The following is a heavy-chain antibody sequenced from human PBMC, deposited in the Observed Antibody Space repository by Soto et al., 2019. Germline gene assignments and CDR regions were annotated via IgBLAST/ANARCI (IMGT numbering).Heavy chain of an antibody. CDR3: AHRNNDSSAYCFDC. V-gene: IGHV2-5*02. J-gene: IGHJ4*02. CDR1: GSSLSTSGVG. CDR2: IYWDDDK. Sequence: QITLKESGPTLVKPTQTLTLTCTFSGSSLSTSGVGVGWIRQPPGKALEWLALIYWDDDKRYSPSLKSRLTISKDTSKSQVVLTMTNMDPVDTAIYYCAHRNNDSSAYCFDCWVQGTLVTVSS. D-gene: IGHD3-22*01.